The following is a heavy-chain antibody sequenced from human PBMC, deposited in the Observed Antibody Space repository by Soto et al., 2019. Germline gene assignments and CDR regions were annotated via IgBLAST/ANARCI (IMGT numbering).Heavy chain of an antibody. CDR2: TYPGDSDT. Sequence: PGESLKISCHGSGYSFASYWIVWVRQMPGKDLERMAITYPGDSDTRYSPSSQGQVTISAAKSLRTAYLQWTSLKASDSALYYCARTRSFTLGFYYDGMDVWGQGTTVTVSS. CDR3: ARTRSFTLGFYYDGMDV. V-gene: IGHV5-51*01. J-gene: IGHJ6*02. CDR1: GYSFASYW. D-gene: IGHD6-6*01.